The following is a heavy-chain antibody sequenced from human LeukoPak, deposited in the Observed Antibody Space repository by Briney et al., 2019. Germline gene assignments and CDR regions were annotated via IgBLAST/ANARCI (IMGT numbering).Heavy chain of an antibody. CDR2: INHSGST. J-gene: IGHJ4*02. CDR3: ARGRGIAVAGNSSFDY. D-gene: IGHD6-19*01. V-gene: IGHV4-34*01. CDR1: GGSFSGYY. Sequence: SETLSLTCAVYGGSFSGYYWSWIRQPPGKGLEWIGEINHSGSTNYNPSLKSRVTISVDTSKNQFSLKLSSVTAADTAVYHCARGRGIAVAGNSSFDYWGQGTLVTVSS.